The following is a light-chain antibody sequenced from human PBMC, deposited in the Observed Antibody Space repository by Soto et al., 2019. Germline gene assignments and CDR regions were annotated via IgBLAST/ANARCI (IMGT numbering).Light chain of an antibody. CDR2: GAS. CDR1: QSVSSN. CDR3: QQYNNWPRT. V-gene: IGKV3-15*01. Sequence: EIVMTQSPATLSVSPGDRATLSCRASQSVSSNLAWYQHKPGQAPRLLIYGASARATGIPARFSGSGSGTEFTLTISSLQSVDFAVYYCQQYNNWPRTFGQGTKVEIK. J-gene: IGKJ1*01.